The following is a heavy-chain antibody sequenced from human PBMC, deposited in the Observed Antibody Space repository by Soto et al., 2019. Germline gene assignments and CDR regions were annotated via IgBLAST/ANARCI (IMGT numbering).Heavy chain of an antibody. V-gene: IGHV3-7*01. J-gene: IGHJ4*02. Sequence: PGGSLRLSCAASGFTFSSYWMSWVRQAPGKGLEWVANIKQDGSEKYYVDSVKGRFTISRDNAKNSLYLQMNSLRAEDTAVYYCARDVINDYGDYVPLDYWGQGTLVTVSS. CDR3: ARDVINDYGDYVPLDY. CDR2: IKQDGSEK. CDR1: GFTFSSYW. D-gene: IGHD4-17*01.